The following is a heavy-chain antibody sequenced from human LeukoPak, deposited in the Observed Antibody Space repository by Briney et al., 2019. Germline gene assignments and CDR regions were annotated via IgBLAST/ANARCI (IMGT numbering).Heavy chain of an antibody. CDR1: GYTFTGYY. Sequence: ASAKVSCKASGYTFTGYYMHWVRQAPGQGLEWMGWINPNSGGTNYAQKFQGRVTMTRDTSISTAYMELSRLRSDDTAVYYCARGRWNYFFLLDYWGQGTLVTVSS. J-gene: IGHJ4*02. CDR3: ARGRWNYFFLLDY. D-gene: IGHD1-7*01. CDR2: INPNSGGT. V-gene: IGHV1-2*02.